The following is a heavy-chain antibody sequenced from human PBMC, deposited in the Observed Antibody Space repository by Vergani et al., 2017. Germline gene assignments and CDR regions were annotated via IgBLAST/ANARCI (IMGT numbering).Heavy chain of an antibody. Sequence: QVQLQESGPRQVKTPQTFPLTSNVSGASITSAGNYWSWIRQHPGKRLEWIGYMYSNGYTRYNPSVQGRVSMSMDTSKNLFSLRLNSVSAADTATYFCTRKFGCCFHRPTYYFDFWGQGILVAVSS. CDR1: GASITSAGNY. V-gene: IGHV4-31*03. J-gene: IGHJ4*02. CDR3: TRKFGCCFHRPTYYFDF. D-gene: IGHD3-16*01. CDR2: MYSNGYT.